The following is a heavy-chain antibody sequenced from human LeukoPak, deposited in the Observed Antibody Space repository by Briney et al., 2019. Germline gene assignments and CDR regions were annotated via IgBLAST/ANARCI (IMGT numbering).Heavy chain of an antibody. CDR1: GFTFSSYA. V-gene: IGHV3-30-3*01. CDR2: ISYDGSNK. D-gene: IGHD2-15*01. J-gene: IGHJ4*02. Sequence: GGSLRLSCAASGFTFSSYAMHWVRQAPGKGLEWVAVISYDGSNKYYADSVKGRFTISRDNSKNTLYLQVNSLRAEDTAVYYCATSVVVVAAIDYWGQGTLVTVSS. CDR3: ATSVVVVAAIDY.